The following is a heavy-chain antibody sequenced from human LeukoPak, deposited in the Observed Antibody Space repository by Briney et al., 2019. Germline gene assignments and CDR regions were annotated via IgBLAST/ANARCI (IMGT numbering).Heavy chain of an antibody. J-gene: IGHJ4*02. CDR1: AGSINRFY. D-gene: IGHD4-23*01. CDR3: ARGGYGGKGTDY. V-gene: IGHV4-59*01. CDR2: IHHSGST. Sequence: SETLSLTCTVSAGSINRFYWNWIRQSPGKGLEWIGYIHHSGSTKYNPSLQSRVTMSMDTSKNQVSLKLSSVSAADSAVYYCARGGYGGKGTDYWGQGTLVTVSS.